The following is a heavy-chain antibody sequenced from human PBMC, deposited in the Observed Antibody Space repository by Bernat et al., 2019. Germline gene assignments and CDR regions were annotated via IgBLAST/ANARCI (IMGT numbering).Heavy chain of an antibody. V-gene: IGHV4-59*01. D-gene: IGHD6-13*01. CDR2: IYYSGST. CDR1: GGSISSYY. CDR3: ARETGYSSSWSRYYYHYYMDV. J-gene: IGHJ6*03. Sequence: QVQLQESGPGLVKPSETLSLTCTVSGGSISSYYWSWIRQPPGKGLEWIGYIYYSGSTNYNPSLKSRVTISVDTSKNQFSLKLSSVTAADTAVYYCARETGYSSSWSRYYYHYYMDVWGKGTTVTVSS.